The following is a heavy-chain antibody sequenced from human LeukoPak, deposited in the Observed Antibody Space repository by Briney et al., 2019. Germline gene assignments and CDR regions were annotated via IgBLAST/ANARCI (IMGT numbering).Heavy chain of an antibody. CDR3: AGAGGRGMDV. J-gene: IGHJ6*02. D-gene: IGHD1-26*01. V-gene: IGHV4-59*01. CDR2: IYYSGST. CDR1: GGSISSYY. Sequence: SETLSLTCTVSGGSISSYYWSWIRQPPGKGLEWIGYIYYSGSTNYNPSLKSRVTISVDTSKSQFSLKLSSVTAADTAVYYCAGAGGRGMDVWGQGTTVTVSS.